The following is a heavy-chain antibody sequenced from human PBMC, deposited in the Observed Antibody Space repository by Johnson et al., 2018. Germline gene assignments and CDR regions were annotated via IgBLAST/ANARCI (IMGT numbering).Heavy chain of an antibody. J-gene: IGHJ4*02. CDR1: GFTFSRYG. CDR2: IWYDGSKK. Sequence: QVQLVESGGGVVQPGRSLRLSCAASGFTFSRYGMHWVRQAPGKGLEWVAVIWYDGSKKYYADSVKGRFTISRDNSRNTLYLQMNSLRAEDTAVYYCARDTPGTYFDYWGQGTLVTVSS. V-gene: IGHV3-33*01. CDR3: ARDTPGTYFDY. D-gene: IGHD7-27*01.